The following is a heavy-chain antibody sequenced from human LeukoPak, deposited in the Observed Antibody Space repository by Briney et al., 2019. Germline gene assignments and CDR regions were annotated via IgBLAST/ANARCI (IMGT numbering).Heavy chain of an antibody. V-gene: IGHV3-53*01. Sequence: GGSLRLSCVVSEFTFRSHWMSWVRQAPGKGLEYVSVLYDSGDTYYAESVKGRFTISRDNSKNTVYLQMNSLRVEDTAVYYCARAAYDSGGYTANHDFWGQGTLVTVSS. CDR1: EFTFRSHW. CDR3: ARAAYDSGGYTANHDF. CDR2: LYDSGDT. D-gene: IGHD3-22*01. J-gene: IGHJ4*02.